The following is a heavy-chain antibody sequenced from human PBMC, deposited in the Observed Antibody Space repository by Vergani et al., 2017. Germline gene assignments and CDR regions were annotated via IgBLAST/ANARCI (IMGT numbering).Heavy chain of an antibody. V-gene: IGHV5-51*01. J-gene: IGHJ4*02. CDR3: STDPQNWGFDY. Sequence: VHLVQSGAEVKKAGESLRISCKTSGYSFPRFWIGWVRQLPGKGLEWIGYIYPGDSDVRYNLSFQDHITISADSSISTAYLQWRSLKSSDTAMYYCSTDPQNWGFDYWGQGTLVTVSS. D-gene: IGHD7-27*01. CDR2: IYPGDSDV. CDR1: GYSFPRFW.